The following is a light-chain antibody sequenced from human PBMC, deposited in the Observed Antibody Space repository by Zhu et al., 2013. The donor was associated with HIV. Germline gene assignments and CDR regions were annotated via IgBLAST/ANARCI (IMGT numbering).Light chain of an antibody. CDR2: DAS. J-gene: IGKJ1*01. CDR3: QQYNSSMWT. V-gene: IGKV1-9*01. Sequence: DIQMTQSPSFLSASVGDRVTITCRASQGISSYLAWYQQKPGKAPKLLIYDASSLQSGVPSRFSGSGSGTEFILSINSLQPDDFATYYCQQYNSSMWTFGQGTKVEIK. CDR1: QGISSY.